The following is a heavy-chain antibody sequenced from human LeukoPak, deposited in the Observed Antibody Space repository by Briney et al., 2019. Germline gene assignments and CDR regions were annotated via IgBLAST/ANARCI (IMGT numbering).Heavy chain of an antibody. CDR2: MNPNSGNT. CDR3: ARARQLQWLVYRHYYYYMDV. V-gene: IGHV1-8*02. Sequence: GASVKVSCKASGYTFTSYYMHWVRQATGQGLEWMGWMNPNSGNTGYAQKFQGRVTMTRNTSISTAYMELSSLRSEDTAVYYCARARQLQWLVYRHYYYYMDVWGKGTTVTISS. J-gene: IGHJ6*03. CDR1: GYTFTSYY. D-gene: IGHD6-19*01.